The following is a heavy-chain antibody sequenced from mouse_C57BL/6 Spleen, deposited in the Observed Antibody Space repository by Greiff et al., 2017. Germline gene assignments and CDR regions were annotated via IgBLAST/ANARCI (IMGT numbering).Heavy chain of an antibody. V-gene: IGHV1-18*01. Sequence: SGPELVKPGASVKIPCKASGYTFTDYNMDWVKQSHGKSLEWIGDINPNNGGTIYNQKFKGKATLTVDKSSSTAYMERRSLTSEDTAVYYCARSDYYGSSYDGWYFDVWGTGTTVTVSS. CDR3: ARSDYYGSSYDGWYFDV. J-gene: IGHJ1*03. CDR2: INPNNGGT. CDR1: GYTFTDYN. D-gene: IGHD1-1*01.